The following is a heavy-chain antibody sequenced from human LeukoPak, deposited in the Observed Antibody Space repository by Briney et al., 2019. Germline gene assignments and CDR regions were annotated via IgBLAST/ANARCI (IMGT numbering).Heavy chain of an antibody. CDR1: GGSISSYF. J-gene: IGHJ6*03. D-gene: IGHD1-14*01. CDR2: IYYSGST. CDR3: ARASEDYYYYYMDV. Sequence: SETLSLTCTVSGGSISSYFWSWIRQPPGKGLQWIGYIYYSGSTIYNPSLKIRVTISVDTSKNQFSLKLSSVTAADTAVYYCARASEDYYYYYMDVWGKGTTVTISS. V-gene: IGHV4-59*01.